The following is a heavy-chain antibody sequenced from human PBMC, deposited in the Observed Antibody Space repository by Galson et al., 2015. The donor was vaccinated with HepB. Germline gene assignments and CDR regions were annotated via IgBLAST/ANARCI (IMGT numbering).Heavy chain of an antibody. D-gene: IGHD3-3*01. CDR2: IKSKTDGGTT. J-gene: IGHJ6*03. Sequence: SLRLSCAASGFTFSNAWMSWVRQAPGKGLEWVGRIKSKTDGGTTDYAAPVKGRFTISRDDSKNTLYLQMNSLKTEDTAVYYCTTVNVLRFLEWLSYYYYMDVWGKGTTVTVSS. CDR1: GFTFSNAW. CDR3: TTVNVLRFLEWLSYYYYMDV. V-gene: IGHV3-15*01.